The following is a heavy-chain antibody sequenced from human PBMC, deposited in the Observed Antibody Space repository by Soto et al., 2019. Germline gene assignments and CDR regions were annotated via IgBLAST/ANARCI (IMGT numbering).Heavy chain of an antibody. CDR3: ARGRRAARREFDY. V-gene: IGHV4-34*01. J-gene: IGHJ4*02. CDR1: GGSFSGYY. D-gene: IGHD6-6*01. CDR2: INHSGST. Sequence: PSETLSLTCAVYGGSFSGYYWSWIRQPPGKGLEWIGEINHSGSTNYNPSLKSRVTISVDTSKNQFSLKLSSVTAADTAVYYCARGRRAARREFDYWGQGTLVTVLL.